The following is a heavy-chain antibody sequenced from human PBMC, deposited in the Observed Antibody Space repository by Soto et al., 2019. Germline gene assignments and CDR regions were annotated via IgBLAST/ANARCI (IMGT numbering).Heavy chain of an antibody. CDR3: ARQRVTLVRGVYYYYAMDV. CDR2: IYPGDSDT. V-gene: IGHV5-51*01. D-gene: IGHD3-10*01. Sequence: PGESLKISCKGSGYSFTSYWIGWVRQMPGKGLEWMGIIYPGDSDTRYSPSFQGQVTISADKSISTAYLQWSSLKASDTAMYYCARQRVTLVRGVYYYYAMDVWGQGTTVTGSS. CDR1: GYSFTSYW. J-gene: IGHJ6*02.